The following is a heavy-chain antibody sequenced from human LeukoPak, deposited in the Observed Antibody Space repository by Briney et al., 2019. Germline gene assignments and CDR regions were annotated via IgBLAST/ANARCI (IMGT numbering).Heavy chain of an antibody. V-gene: IGHV3-43*02. D-gene: IGHD5-12*01. CDR2: IRGDGGST. CDR3: AKERSGYDFGIDC. Sequence: GGSLRLSCAASGFTFDDYAMHWVRQAPGKGLDRVSLIRGDGGSTYYADSVKGRFTISRDNSKNSLYLQMNSLRTEDTALYYCAKERSGYDFGIDCWGQGTLVTVSS. CDR1: GFTFDDYA. J-gene: IGHJ4*02.